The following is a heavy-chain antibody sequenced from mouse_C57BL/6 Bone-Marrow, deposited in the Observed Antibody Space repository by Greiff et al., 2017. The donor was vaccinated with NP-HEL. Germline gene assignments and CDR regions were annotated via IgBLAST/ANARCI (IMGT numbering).Heavy chain of an antibody. J-gene: IGHJ2*01. CDR3: ARSYYYGSSCFDY. V-gene: IGHV1-54*01. Sequence: VQGVESGAELVRPGTSVKVSCKASGYAFTNYLIEWVKQRPGQGLEWIGVINPGSGGTNYNEKFKGKATLTADKSSSTAYMQLSSLTSEDSAVYFCARSYYYGSSCFDYWGQGTTLTVSS. CDR1: GYAFTNYL. CDR2: INPGSGGT. D-gene: IGHD1-1*01.